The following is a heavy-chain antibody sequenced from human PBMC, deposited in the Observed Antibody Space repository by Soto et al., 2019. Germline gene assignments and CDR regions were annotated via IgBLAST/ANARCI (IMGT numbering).Heavy chain of an antibody. V-gene: IGHV4-34*01. CDR2: INHSGST. Sequence: QVQLQQWGAGLLKPSETLSLTCAVYGGSFSGYYWSWIRQPPGKGLEWIGEINHSGSTNYNPSLKSRVTISVDTSNNQFSLKMCAVTAADTAVYYCALTYDSSGYYYAKRPNWYFDLWGRGTLVTVSS. J-gene: IGHJ2*01. CDR3: ALTYDSSGYYYAKRPNWYFDL. D-gene: IGHD3-22*01. CDR1: GGSFSGYY.